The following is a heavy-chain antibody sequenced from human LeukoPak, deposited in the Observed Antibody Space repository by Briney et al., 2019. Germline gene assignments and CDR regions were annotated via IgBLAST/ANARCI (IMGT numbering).Heavy chain of an antibody. CDR2: IYTSGSN. V-gene: IGHV4-4*07. Sequence: PSETLSLTCTVSGGSISSYYWSWIRQPAGKGLEWMGRIYTSGSNNYNPSLKSRVTMSVATSKNQFSLKLSSVTAADTAVYYCARGAYPVLRYFDWSQTYFDYWGQGTLVTVSS. CDR3: ARGAYPVLRYFDWSQTYFDY. CDR1: GGSISSYY. J-gene: IGHJ4*02. D-gene: IGHD3-9*01.